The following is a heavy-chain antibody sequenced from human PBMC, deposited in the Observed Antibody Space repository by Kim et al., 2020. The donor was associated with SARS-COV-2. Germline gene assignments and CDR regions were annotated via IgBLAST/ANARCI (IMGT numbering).Heavy chain of an antibody. V-gene: IGHV3-43*01. CDR2: ISWDGGST. D-gene: IGHD3-9*01. J-gene: IGHJ6*02. Sequence: GGSLRLSCAASGFTFDDCTMHWVRQAPGKGLEWVSLISWDGGSTYYADSVKGRFTISRDNSKNSLYLQMNSLSTEDTALYYCAKDIRYFDWGYGMDVWAQGTTVTVSS. CDR3: AKDIRYFDWGYGMDV. CDR1: GFTFDDCT.